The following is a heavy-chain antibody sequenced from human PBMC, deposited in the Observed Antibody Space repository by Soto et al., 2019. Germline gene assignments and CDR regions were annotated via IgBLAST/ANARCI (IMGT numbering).Heavy chain of an antibody. V-gene: IGHV2-70*01. J-gene: IGHJ6*02. CDR1: GFSLSTSGMC. CDR2: IDWDDDK. Sequence: GSGPTLVNPTQTLTLTCTFSGFSLSTSGMCVSWIRQPPGKALEWLALIDWDDDKYYSTSLKTRLTISKDTSKNQVVLTMTNMDPVDTATYYCARTHITDYYDSSGPDIKAYYYYYGMDVWGQGTTVTVSS. CDR3: ARTHITDYYDSSGPDIKAYYYYYGMDV. D-gene: IGHD3-22*01.